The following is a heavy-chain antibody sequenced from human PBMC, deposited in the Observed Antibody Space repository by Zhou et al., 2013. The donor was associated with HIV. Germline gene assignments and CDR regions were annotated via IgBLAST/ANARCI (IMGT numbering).Heavy chain of an antibody. D-gene: IGHD1-26*01. CDR3: AREAIRGIVGARRATEYFQH. V-gene: IGHV1-69*05. CDR1: GGTFSSYA. CDR2: IIPIFGTA. Sequence: QVQLVQSGAEVKKPGSSVKVSCKASGGTFSSYAISWVRQAPGQGLEWMGGIIPIFGTANYAQKFQGRVTITTDESTSTAYMELSSLRSEDTAVYYCAREAIRGIVGARRATEYFQHWGQGTLVTVSS. J-gene: IGHJ1*01.